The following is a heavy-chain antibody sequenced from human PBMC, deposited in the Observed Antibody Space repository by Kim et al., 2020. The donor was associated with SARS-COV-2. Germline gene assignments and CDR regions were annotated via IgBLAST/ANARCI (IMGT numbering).Heavy chain of an antibody. J-gene: IGHJ5*02. CDR2: SYT. CDR3: ARAQDWFDP. V-gene: IGHV3-11*03. Sequence: SYTNYPDSVKGRLTISRDNAKNSLYLQMNSLRAEDTAVYYCARAQDWFDPWGQGTLVTVSS.